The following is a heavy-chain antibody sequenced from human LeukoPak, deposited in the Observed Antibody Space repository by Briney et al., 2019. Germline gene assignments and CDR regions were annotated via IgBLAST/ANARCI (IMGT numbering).Heavy chain of an antibody. D-gene: IGHD3-3*01. Sequence: AGGSLRLSCAASGFTFSSYWMNWVRQAPGKGLEWVSYISSSSSTIYYADSVKGRFTISRDNAKNSLYLQMNSLRAEDTAVYYCARGQFLEWSLPRFDYWGQGTLVTVSS. CDR2: ISSSSSTI. V-gene: IGHV3-48*01. J-gene: IGHJ4*02. CDR1: GFTFSSYW. CDR3: ARGQFLEWSLPRFDY.